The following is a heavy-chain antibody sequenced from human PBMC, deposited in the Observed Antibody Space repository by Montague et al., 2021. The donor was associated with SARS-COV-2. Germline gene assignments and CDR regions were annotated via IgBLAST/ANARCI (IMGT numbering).Heavy chain of an antibody. J-gene: IGHJ3*02. CDR3: ARVGRGSSWYEVAFDI. V-gene: IGHV4-59*01. CDR2: IYNSGST. CDR1: GVSISSYS. Sequence: SETLSLTCTVSGVSISSYSWTWIRQPPGKGLEWIGYIYNSGSTNYNPSLTSRGTISVDTSKNQFSLKLSSVAAADTAVYYCARVGRGSSWYEVAFDIWGQGTTVTVSS. D-gene: IGHD6-13*01.